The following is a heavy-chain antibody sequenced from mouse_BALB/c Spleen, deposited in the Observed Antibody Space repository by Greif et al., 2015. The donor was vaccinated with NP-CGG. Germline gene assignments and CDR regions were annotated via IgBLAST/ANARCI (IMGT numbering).Heavy chain of an antibody. CDR2: IDPFNGGT. Sequence: EVQLVESGPELMKPGASVKISCKASGYPFTSYYMHWVKQSHGKSLEWIGYIDPFNGGTSHNQKFKGKATLTVDKSSSTAYMHLSSLTSEDSAVYYCARGGAMDYWGQGTSVTVSS. CDR3: ARGGAMDY. D-gene: IGHD1-1*02. CDR1: GYPFTSYY. V-gene: IGHV1S135*01. J-gene: IGHJ4*01.